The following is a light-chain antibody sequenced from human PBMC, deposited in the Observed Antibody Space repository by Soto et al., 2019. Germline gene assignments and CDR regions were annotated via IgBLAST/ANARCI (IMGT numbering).Light chain of an antibody. V-gene: IGKV3D-15*01. CDR2: GAS. CDR3: QQYYKWPAYT. J-gene: IGKJ2*01. Sequence: EIVMTQSPATLSVSPGERATLSCRASQSVVSYLAWYQQKPGQAPRLLIYGASTRATGIPARFSGSGSETEFPLTISGLQSEDFAVYYCQQYYKWPAYTFGQGTKLEIK. CDR1: QSVVSY.